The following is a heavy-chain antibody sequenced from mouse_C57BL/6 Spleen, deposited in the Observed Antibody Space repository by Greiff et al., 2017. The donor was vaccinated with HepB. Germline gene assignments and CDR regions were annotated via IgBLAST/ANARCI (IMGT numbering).Heavy chain of an antibody. D-gene: IGHD2-12*01. J-gene: IGHJ1*03. Sequence: VQLQQSGPELVKPGASVKISCKASGYAFSSSWMNWVKQRPGKGLEWIGRIYPGDGDTNYNGKFKGKATLTADKSSSTAYMQLSSLTSEDSAVYFCARPYYSAKSYWYFDVWGTGTTVTVSS. CDR2: IYPGDGDT. CDR3: ARPYYSAKSYWYFDV. V-gene: IGHV1-82*01. CDR1: GYAFSSSW.